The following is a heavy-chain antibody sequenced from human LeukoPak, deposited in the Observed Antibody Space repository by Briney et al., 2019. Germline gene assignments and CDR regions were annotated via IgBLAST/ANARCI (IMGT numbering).Heavy chain of an antibody. CDR3: AGTYERDLDH. J-gene: IGHJ4*02. Sequence: HPGGSLRLSCAASGFTFSRYHMNWVRQAPGKGLEWVSYISIISSTIYYADSVKGRFTISRDDAKNSVFLQMNSLRAEDTGVYYCAGTYERDLDHWGQGTLVTVSS. CDR1: GFTFSRYH. D-gene: IGHD5-12*01. V-gene: IGHV3-48*01. CDR2: ISIISSTI.